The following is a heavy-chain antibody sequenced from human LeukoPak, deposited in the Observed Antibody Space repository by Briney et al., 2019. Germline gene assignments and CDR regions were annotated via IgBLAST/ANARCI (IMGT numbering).Heavy chain of an antibody. CDR1: GFTFSSYG. D-gene: IGHD5-12*01. J-gene: IGHJ4*02. CDR3: ARGPSGYHNA. CDR2: ISGSGSST. Sequence: GGSLRLSCAASGFTFSSYGMSWVRQAPGKGLEWVSAISGSGSSTYYADSVKGRFTISRDNSKNMLYLQMNSLRAEDTAVYYCARGPSGYHNAGGQGTLVTVSS. V-gene: IGHV3-23*01.